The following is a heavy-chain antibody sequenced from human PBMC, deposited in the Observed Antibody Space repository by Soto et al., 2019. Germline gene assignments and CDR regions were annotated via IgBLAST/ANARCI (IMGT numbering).Heavy chain of an antibody. Sequence: PGGSLRLSCASSGFTFSKYWLNCVRQAAGDGLEWLANIKQDGSEKYFVDSVKGRFTISRDNAKNSLYLQMNSLRAEDTAVYYCARDLGRTAAGYYYYYAMDVWGQGTTVTVSS. CDR1: GFTFSKYW. V-gene: IGHV3-7*01. D-gene: IGHD2-2*01. J-gene: IGHJ6*02. CDR2: IKQDGSEK. CDR3: ARDLGRTAAGYYYYYAMDV.